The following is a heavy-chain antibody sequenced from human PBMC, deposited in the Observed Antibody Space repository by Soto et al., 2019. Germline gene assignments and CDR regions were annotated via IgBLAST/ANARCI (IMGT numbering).Heavy chain of an antibody. CDR1: GGSFRSYA. D-gene: IGHD5-18*01. Sequence: QVQLVQSGAEVKKPGSSVKVSCKASGGSFRSYAVNWVRQAPGQGLECLGGIIPIFGTPNYAQKFHGRVSXXAXXSTSTVYMDLISLTSEDTAVYYCAYSANPRYFFDSWGQGTLVTVSS. CDR3: AYSANPRYFFDS. J-gene: IGHJ5*01. V-gene: IGHV1-69*12. CDR2: IIPIFGTP.